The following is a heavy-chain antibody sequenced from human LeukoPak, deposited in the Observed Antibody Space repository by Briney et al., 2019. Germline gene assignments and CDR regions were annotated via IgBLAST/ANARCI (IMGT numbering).Heavy chain of an antibody. CDR1: GGTFSSYA. CDR2: IIPIFGTA. Sequence: SVKVSCKASGGTFSSYAISWVRQAPGQGLGWMGGIIPIFGTANYAQKFQGRVTITADESTSTAYVELSSLRSEDTAVYYCARSSRKYNWFDPWGQGTLVTVSS. V-gene: IGHV1-69*01. CDR3: ARSSRKYNWFDP. J-gene: IGHJ5*02. D-gene: IGHD1-14*01.